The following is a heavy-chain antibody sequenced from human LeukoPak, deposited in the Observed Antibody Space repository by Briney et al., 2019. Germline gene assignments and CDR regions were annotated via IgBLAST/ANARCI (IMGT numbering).Heavy chain of an antibody. CDR1: GGSINNYY. D-gene: IGHD3-22*01. CDR2: IYTRGST. V-gene: IGHV4-4*07. Sequence: SETLSLTCTVSGGSINNYYWSWIRQPAGKGLEWIGRIYTRGSTNYNPSLKSRVTMSVDTSKNQFSLKLSSVTAADTAVYYCARDSNYDSSGYYYVTSAFDIWGQGTMVTVSS. CDR3: ARDSNYDSSGYYYVTSAFDI. J-gene: IGHJ3*02.